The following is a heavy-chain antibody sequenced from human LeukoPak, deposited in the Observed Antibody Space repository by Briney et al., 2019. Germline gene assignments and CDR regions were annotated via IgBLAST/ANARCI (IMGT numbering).Heavy chain of an antibody. CDR3: VTRVKSTGDY. Sequence: GGSLRLSCSASGFTFSNYAMHWVRQAPGKGLEWIGRIKTKTDGGTTEYAAPVKGRFTISRDDSKNTVYLQMNSLKTEDTALYYCVTRVKSTGDYWGQGTLVTVSS. CDR1: GFTFSNYA. V-gene: IGHV3-15*01. CDR2: IKTKTDGGTT. D-gene: IGHD1-1*01. J-gene: IGHJ4*02.